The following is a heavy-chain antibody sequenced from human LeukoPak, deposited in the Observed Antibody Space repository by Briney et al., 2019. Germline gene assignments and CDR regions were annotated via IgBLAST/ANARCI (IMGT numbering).Heavy chain of an antibody. CDR2: ISSDGSST. CDR1: GFSFSGYW. D-gene: IGHD1-26*01. J-gene: IGHJ4*02. V-gene: IGHV3-74*01. CDR3: TRGNSGFDF. Sequence: GGSLRLSCAASGFSFSGYWLHWVRQAPGKGLVWVSCISSDGSSTGYADSVKGRFTISRDNAKSTLYLQMNSLRAEDTAVYYCTRGNSGFDFWGQGTLVTVSS.